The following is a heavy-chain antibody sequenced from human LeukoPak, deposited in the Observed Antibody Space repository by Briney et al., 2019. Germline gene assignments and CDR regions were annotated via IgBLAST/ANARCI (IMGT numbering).Heavy chain of an antibody. Sequence: GGSLRLSCAASGFTFSSYWMHWVRQAPGKGLVWVSRINSDGSSTSYADSVKGRFTISRDNAKNTLYLQMNSLRAEDTAVYYCARMGPAAMAPLDYWGQGTLVTVSS. CDR2: INSDGSST. J-gene: IGHJ4*02. V-gene: IGHV3-74*01. CDR1: GFTFSSYW. CDR3: ARMGPAAMAPLDY. D-gene: IGHD2-2*01.